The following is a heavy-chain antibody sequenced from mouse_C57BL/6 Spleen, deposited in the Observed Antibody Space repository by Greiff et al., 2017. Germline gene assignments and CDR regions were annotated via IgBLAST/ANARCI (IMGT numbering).Heavy chain of an antibody. CDR3: ARDEGSTGTWAMDY. J-gene: IGHJ4*01. CDR2: ISDGGSYT. D-gene: IGHD4-1*02. V-gene: IGHV5-4*01. CDR1: GFTFSSYA. Sequence: EVKLVESGGGLVKPGGSLKLSCAASGFTFSSYAMSWVRQTPEKRLEWVATISDGGSYTYYPDNVKGRFTISRDNAKNNLYLQMSHLKSEDTAMYYCARDEGSTGTWAMDYWGQGTSVTVSS.